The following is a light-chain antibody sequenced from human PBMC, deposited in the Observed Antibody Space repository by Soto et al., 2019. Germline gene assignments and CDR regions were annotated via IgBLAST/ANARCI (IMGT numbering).Light chain of an antibody. CDR1: SSNIGAGYD. V-gene: IGLV1-40*01. CDR2: GNS. CDR3: QSYDSSLSGLDV. Sequence: VLTQPPSVSGAPGHGVTIFYTGSSSNIGAGYDVHWYQQLPGTAPKLLIYGNSNRPSGVPDRFSGSKSGTSASLAITGLQAEDEADYYCQSYDSSLSGLDVFGTGTKVTVL. J-gene: IGLJ1*01.